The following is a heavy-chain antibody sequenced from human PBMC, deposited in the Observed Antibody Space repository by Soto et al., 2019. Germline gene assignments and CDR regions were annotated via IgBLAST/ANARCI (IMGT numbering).Heavy chain of an antibody. CDR3: ATWGGAITIFGVVIDGMDV. CDR1: GYTFTSYG. CDR2: ISAYNGNT. V-gene: IGHV1-18*01. J-gene: IGHJ6*02. D-gene: IGHD3-3*01. Sequence: QVQLVQSGAEVKKPGASVKVSCKASGYTFTSYGISWVRQAPGQGLVWMGWISAYNGNTNYAQKLQGRVTMTTDTSTGKAYMGLRSLGSDDTAGYYCATWGGAITIFGVVIDGMDVWGQGTTVTVS.